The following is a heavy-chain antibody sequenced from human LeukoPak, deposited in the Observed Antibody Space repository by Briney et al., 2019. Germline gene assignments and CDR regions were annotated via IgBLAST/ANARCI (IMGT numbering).Heavy chain of an antibody. CDR3: ARGSGYGGNSDY. D-gene: IGHD4-23*01. V-gene: IGHV4-38-2*02. CDR2: IYHSGST. J-gene: IGHJ4*02. CDR1: GYSISSGYY. Sequence: SETLSLTCTVSGYSISSGYYWGWIRQPPGKGLERIGSIYHSGSTYYNPSLKSRVTISADTSKNQFSLKLSSVTAADTAVYYCARGSGYGGNSDYWGQGTLVTVSS.